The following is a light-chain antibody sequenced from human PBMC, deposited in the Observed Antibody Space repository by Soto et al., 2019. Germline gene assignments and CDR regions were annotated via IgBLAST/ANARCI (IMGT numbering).Light chain of an antibody. CDR2: RND. V-gene: IGLV1-47*01. Sequence: QSVLTQPPSASGTPGQRVTISCSGSSSNIGTYGVNWYQQLPGTAPKLLIYRNDQRPSGVPDRFSGSRSGTSASLVISGLRSADEADYYCGARLKSLSRTWVFGGGTKLTVL. CDR3: GARLKSLSRTWV. J-gene: IGLJ3*02. CDR1: SSNIGTYG.